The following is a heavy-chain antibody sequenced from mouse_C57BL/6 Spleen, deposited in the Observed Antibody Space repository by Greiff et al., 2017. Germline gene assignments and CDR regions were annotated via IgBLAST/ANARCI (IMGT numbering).Heavy chain of an antibody. CDR1: GYTFTGYR. CDR3: ARWGIGCNYQFAY. D-gene: IGHD2-1*01. CDR2: INPSNGGT. J-gene: IGHJ2*01. Sequence: VQLQQPGTELVKPGASVKLSCKASGYTFTGYRMDWVKQRHGQGLEWIGNINPSNGGTNYNEKFKSKATMTVDKSSSTAYMELRSLTSEDSAVYSCARWGIGCNYQFAYWGQGTILTVSS. V-gene: IGHV1-53*01.